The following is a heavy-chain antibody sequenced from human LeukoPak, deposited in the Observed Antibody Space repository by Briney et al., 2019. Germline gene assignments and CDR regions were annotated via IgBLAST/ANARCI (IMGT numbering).Heavy chain of an antibody. V-gene: IGHV3-48*01. CDR1: GISLSSYT. Sequence: PGGSLRLSCKASGISLSSYTMNWVRQAPGKGLEWLSYISTGSGTIYYADSVEGRFTISRDNAKNSLFLQMNYLRAEDTAVYYCARVGYYESSSAFDIWGQGTMVTVSS. J-gene: IGHJ3*02. CDR3: ARVGYYESSSAFDI. D-gene: IGHD3-22*01. CDR2: ISTGSGTI.